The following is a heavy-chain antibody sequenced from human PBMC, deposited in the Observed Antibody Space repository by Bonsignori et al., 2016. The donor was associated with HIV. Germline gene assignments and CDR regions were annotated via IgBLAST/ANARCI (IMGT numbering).Heavy chain of an antibody. Sequence: VRQMPGKGLEWMGIIYPDDSYARYSPSFQGQVTISADKSTSTAYLQWSSLKASDTAMYFCARGFQRPTYWGQGTLVTVSS. D-gene: IGHD1-1*01. CDR3: ARGFQRPTY. J-gene: IGHJ4*02. CDR2: IYPDDSYA. V-gene: IGHV5-51*01.